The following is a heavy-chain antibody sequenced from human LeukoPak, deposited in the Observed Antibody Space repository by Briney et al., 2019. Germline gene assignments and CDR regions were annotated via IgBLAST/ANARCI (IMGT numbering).Heavy chain of an antibody. CDR2: IYTSGST. D-gene: IGHD1-14*01. CDR1: GGSISSYY. J-gene: IGHJ2*01. Sequence: PSETLSLTCTVSGGSISSYYWSWIRQPAGKGLEWIGRIYTSGSTNYNPSLKSRVTMSVDTSKNQFSLKLSSVTAADTAVYYCARDHAPGEANWYFDLWGRGTLVTVSS. CDR3: ARDHAPGEANWYFDL. V-gene: IGHV4-4*07.